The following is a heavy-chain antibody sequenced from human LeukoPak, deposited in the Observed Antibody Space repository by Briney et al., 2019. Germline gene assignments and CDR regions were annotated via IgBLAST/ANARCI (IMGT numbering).Heavy chain of an antibody. Sequence: GGSLRLSCAAVGFTFDDYGMSWVRQAPGKGLEWVSGINWNGGRTGYADSVKGRFTISRDNAKNSLYLQMNSLRAEDTALYYCARAGGGSPGDFDYWGQGTLVTVSS. CDR2: INWNGGRT. D-gene: IGHD3-10*01. V-gene: IGHV3-20*04. CDR1: GFTFDDYG. CDR3: ARAGGGSPGDFDY. J-gene: IGHJ4*02.